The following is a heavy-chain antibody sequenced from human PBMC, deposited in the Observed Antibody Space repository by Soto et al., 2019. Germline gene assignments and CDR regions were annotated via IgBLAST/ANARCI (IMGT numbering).Heavy chain of an antibody. Sequence: EVQLVESGGGLVQPGGSLRLSCVASGFIFSSYSMNWVRQAPGKGLEWVSYISGSSTSIYYADSVKGRFTISRDNAKNSLFLQMNSLRAEDTAVYYCATFDFYHYGMDVWGQGTTVTVSS. CDR1: GFIFSSYS. J-gene: IGHJ6*02. D-gene: IGHD3-3*02. CDR3: ATFDFYHYGMDV. V-gene: IGHV3-48*01. CDR2: ISGSSTSI.